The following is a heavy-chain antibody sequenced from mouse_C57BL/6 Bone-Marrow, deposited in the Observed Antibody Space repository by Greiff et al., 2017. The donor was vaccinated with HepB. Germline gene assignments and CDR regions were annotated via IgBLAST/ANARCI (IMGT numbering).Heavy chain of an antibody. J-gene: IGHJ4*01. CDR2: ISYDGSN. CDR1: GYSITSGYY. Sequence: EVQLQQSGPGLVKPSQSLSLTCSVTGYSITSGYYWNWIRQFPGNKLEWMGYISYDGSNNYNPSLKNRISITRDTSKNQFFLKLNSVTTEDTATYYCARGAYYDYDEYAMDYWGQGTSVTVSS. V-gene: IGHV3-6*01. D-gene: IGHD2-4*01. CDR3: ARGAYYDYDEYAMDY.